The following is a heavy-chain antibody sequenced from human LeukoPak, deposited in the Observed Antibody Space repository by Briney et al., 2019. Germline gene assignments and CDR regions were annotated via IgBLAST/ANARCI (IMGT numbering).Heavy chain of an antibody. V-gene: IGHV3-74*01. J-gene: IGHJ1*01. CDR3: ARAPSEIGSYYPEYFRH. Sequence: GGSLTLSCAASGFTFSSFWMQWVGQAPGKGLVWVLRIKSDESTNYADSLEGRFTISRDTAKNTLSLQMNSLTAEDTGVHYCARAPSEIGSYYPEYFRHWGQGTLVTVYS. CDR2: IKSDEST. CDR1: GFTFSSFW. D-gene: IGHD3-10*01.